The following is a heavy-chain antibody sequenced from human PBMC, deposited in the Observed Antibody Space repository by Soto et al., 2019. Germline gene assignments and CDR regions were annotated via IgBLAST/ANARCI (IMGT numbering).Heavy chain of an antibody. CDR2: IYYSGST. V-gene: IGHV4-31*03. D-gene: IGHD2-2*01. Sequence: QVQLQESSPGLVKPSQTLSLTCTVSGGSISSGGYYWSWIRQHPGKGLEWIGYIYYSGSTYYNPSLKSRVTRTVDTSKNQFSLKLSSVTAADTAVYYCARGYGYCSSTRCSGAFDYWGQGTLVTVSS. CDR3: ARGYGYCSSTRCSGAFDY. J-gene: IGHJ4*02. CDR1: GGSISSGGYY.